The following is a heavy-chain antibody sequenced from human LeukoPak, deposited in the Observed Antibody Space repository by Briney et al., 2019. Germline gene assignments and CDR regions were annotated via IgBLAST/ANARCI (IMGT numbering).Heavy chain of an antibody. Sequence: SETLSLTCTVSGGSISSGGYYWSWIRQHPGKGLEWIAYIYYSGSTYCNPSLKSRVTISVDTSKNQFSLKLSSVTAADTAVYYCASFRSGYGDYGNWFDPWGQGTLVTVSS. CDR1: GGSISSGGYY. CDR3: ASFRSGYGDYGNWFDP. D-gene: IGHD4-17*01. V-gene: IGHV4-31*03. J-gene: IGHJ5*02. CDR2: IYYSGST.